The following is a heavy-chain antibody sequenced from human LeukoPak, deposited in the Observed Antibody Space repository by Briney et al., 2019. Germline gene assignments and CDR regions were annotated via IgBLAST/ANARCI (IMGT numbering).Heavy chain of an antibody. D-gene: IGHD3-10*01. CDR1: GFTFSSYA. CDR2: IRYDGINK. J-gene: IGHJ3*02. CDR3: AKEGDYYGSGSYRDGFDI. Sequence: PGGSLRPSCAASGFTFSSYAMHWVRQAPGKGLEWVAFIRYDGINKYYADSVKGRFTISRDSFKNTLYLQMNSLRPEDTAVYYCAKEGDYYGSGSYRDGFDIWGQGTRATVSS. V-gene: IGHV3-30*02.